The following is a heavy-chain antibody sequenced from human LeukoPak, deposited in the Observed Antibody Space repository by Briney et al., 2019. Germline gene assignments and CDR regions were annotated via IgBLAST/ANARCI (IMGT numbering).Heavy chain of an antibody. CDR3: ARDDYGSGSWNDY. CDR1: GFTFSNYA. J-gene: IGHJ4*02. CDR2: ITTSSSYI. Sequence: PGGSLRLSCAASGFTFSNYALSWVRQAPGKGLEWVSSITTSSSYIYYADSVKGRFTISRDNAKNSLYLQMNSLRAEDTALYYCARDDYGSGSWNDYWGQGALVTVSS. D-gene: IGHD3-10*01. V-gene: IGHV3-21*04.